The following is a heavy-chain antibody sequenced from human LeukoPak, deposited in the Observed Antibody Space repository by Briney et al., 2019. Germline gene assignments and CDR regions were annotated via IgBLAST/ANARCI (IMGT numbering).Heavy chain of an antibody. CDR2: ISRNGGST. J-gene: IGHJ4*02. D-gene: IGHD3-3*01. V-gene: IGHV3-20*04. CDR1: GFSFDDYC. CDR3: ARHDFWSGFKGGDY. Sequence: WGSLRLSCAASGFSFDDYCMSWVRQVPGKGLEWVSSISRNGGSTGYADSVKRRFTISRDNAKNSLYLHLNSLRAEDTASYYCARHDFWSGFKGGDYWGQGTLVTVSS.